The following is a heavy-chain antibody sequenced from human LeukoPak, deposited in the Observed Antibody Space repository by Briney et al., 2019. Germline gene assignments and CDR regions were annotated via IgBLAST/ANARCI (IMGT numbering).Heavy chain of an antibody. CDR3: AKNGDNSFDY. Sequence: QPGRSLRLSCAASGFTFSRYGMRWVRQAPGKGLECVAVIWYDGSNKYHADSVKGRFTISRDNSKNTLYLQMNSLRAEDTAVYYCAKNGDNSFDYWGQGTLVTVSS. D-gene: IGHD4-17*01. V-gene: IGHV3-33*06. CDR2: IWYDGSNK. J-gene: IGHJ4*02. CDR1: GFTFSRYG.